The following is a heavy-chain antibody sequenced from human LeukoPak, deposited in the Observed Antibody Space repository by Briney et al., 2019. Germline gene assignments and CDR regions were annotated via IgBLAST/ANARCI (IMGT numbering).Heavy chain of an antibody. CDR2: IHTSGST. J-gene: IGHJ4*02. CDR3: ATTAPSSGRSHDS. Sequence: SETLSLNCAVSGDSITAYYLTWIRQAAGRGLEWIGRIHTSGSTNYNPSLRGRLYMSLDTSKNQFSLRLSSVTAADTAVYYCATTAPSSGRSHDSWGQGTLVIVSS. V-gene: IGHV4-4*07. CDR1: GDSITAYY. D-gene: IGHD6-19*01.